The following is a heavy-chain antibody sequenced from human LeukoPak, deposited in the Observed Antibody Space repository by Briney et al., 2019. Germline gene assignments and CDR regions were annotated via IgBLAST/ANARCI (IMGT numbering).Heavy chain of an antibody. CDR2: IYTSGST. Sequence: SETLSLTCTLSGGSISSYYWSWIRQPAGKGLEWIGRIYTSGSTNYNPSLKSRVTMSVDRSKNQFSLKLSSVTAADTAVYYCAGGAYYDSSGSHAFDIWGQGTMVTVSS. J-gene: IGHJ3*02. CDR3: AGGAYYDSSGSHAFDI. CDR1: GGSISSYY. D-gene: IGHD3-22*01. V-gene: IGHV4-4*07.